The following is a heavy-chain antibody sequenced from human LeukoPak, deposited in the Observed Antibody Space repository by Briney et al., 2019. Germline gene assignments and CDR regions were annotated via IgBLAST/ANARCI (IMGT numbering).Heavy chain of an antibody. CDR2: IYYSGGT. CDR1: NVFISSYY. CDR3: ANVRGYFDY. Sequence: SETLSLTCTVSNVFISSYYWSWIRQPPGKGLEWIGYIYYSGGTKYNPSLKSRVTISVDTSKNQFSLHLSSVTAADTAVYYCANVRGYFDYWGQGTLVTVSS. J-gene: IGHJ4*02. V-gene: IGHV4-59*08.